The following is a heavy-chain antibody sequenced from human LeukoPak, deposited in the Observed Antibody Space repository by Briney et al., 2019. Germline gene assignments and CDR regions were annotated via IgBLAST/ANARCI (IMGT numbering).Heavy chain of an antibody. V-gene: IGHV3-11*06. CDR3: ARDPKHWYYFDS. Sequence: GGSLRLSCAASGLTFSSYAMSWIRQAPGKRLEWLSYISTISDTDYADSVKGRFTISRDNAKNSLYLQMNSLRAEDTAVYYCARDPKHWYYFDSWGQGTLVTVSS. CDR1: GLTFSSYA. D-gene: IGHD2-8*02. CDR2: ISTISDT. J-gene: IGHJ4*02.